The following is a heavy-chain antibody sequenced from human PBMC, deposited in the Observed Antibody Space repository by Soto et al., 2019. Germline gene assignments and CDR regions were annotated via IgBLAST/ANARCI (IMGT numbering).Heavy chain of an antibody. CDR3: ARGFQSGSGIYEHYYYGLDV. V-gene: IGHV1-18*01. J-gene: IGHJ6*02. CDR2: LNAYHCNS. Sequence: ASLKVSCRASGYTFSPYRISWPRQATGHGLGWMGWLNAYHCNSNYAQKIQGRVTMTTDTSTSTAYMELRSLRSDDTAVYYCARGFQSGSGIYEHYYYGLDVWGQGTTVTVSS. D-gene: IGHD3-10*01. CDR1: GYTFSPYR.